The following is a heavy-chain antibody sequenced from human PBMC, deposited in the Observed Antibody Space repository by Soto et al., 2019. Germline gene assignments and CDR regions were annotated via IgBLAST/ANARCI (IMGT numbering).Heavy chain of an antibody. V-gene: IGHV3-30-3*01. J-gene: IGHJ4*02. CDR1: GITFSSYA. CDR3: ARDKRDLRFLEWSYYFDY. D-gene: IGHD3-3*01. Sequence: QVQLVESGGGVVQPGRSLRLSCAASGITFSSYAMHWVRQAPGKGLEWEAVISYDGSNKYYADSVKGRFTISRDNSKNTLYLQLNSLRAEDTAVYYCARDKRDLRFLEWSYYFDYWGQGTLVTVSS. CDR2: ISYDGSNK.